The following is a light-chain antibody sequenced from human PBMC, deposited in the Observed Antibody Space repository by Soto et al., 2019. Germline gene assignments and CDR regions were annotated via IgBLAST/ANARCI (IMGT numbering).Light chain of an antibody. J-gene: IGKJ1*01. CDR3: QQRYNWPQT. CDR2: DAS. Sequence: EVVLTQSPATLSLSPGERANLSCRTSQSVSRTLAWYQQKSGQAPRLLIYDASNRATGIPTRFSGSGSGTVFTLPISSLEPEDVAVYYCQQRYNWPQTFGHGTKVEIK. V-gene: IGKV3-11*01. CDR1: QSVSRT.